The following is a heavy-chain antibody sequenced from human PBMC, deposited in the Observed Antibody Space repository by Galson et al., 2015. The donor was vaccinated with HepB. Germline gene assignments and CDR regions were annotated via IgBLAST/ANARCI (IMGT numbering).Heavy chain of an antibody. J-gene: IGHJ1*01. Sequence: SVKVSCKASGYTFTSYAMHWVRQAPGQRLEWMGWINAGNGNTKYSQKFQGRVTITRDTSASTAYMELSSLRSEDTAVYYCAREKEVVVAATRYFQHWGQGTLVTVSS. CDR2: INAGNGNT. CDR3: AREKEVVVAATRYFQH. D-gene: IGHD2-15*01. CDR1: GYTFTSYA. V-gene: IGHV1-3*01.